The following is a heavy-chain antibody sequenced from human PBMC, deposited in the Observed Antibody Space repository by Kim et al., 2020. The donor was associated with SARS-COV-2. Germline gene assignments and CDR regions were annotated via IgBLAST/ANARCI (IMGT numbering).Heavy chain of an antibody. CDR2: INHSGST. CDR1: GGSFSGYY. V-gene: IGHV4-34*01. J-gene: IGHJ6*03. Sequence: SETLSLTCAVYGGSFSGYYWSWICHPPGKGKERNGEINHSGSTNYNPTLTSRVPISVDTSKTQNYLNLSPVTAAATAVYYYASGTGRGVGRGPYSYYID. D-gene: IGHD1-26*01. CDR3: ASGTGRGVGRGPYSYYID.